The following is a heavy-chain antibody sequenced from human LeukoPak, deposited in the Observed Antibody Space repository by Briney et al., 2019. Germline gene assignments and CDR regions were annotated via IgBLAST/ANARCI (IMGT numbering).Heavy chain of an antibody. CDR1: GYTFTGYY. CDR2: IIPIFGTA. V-gene: IGHV1-69*05. Sequence: GASVKVSCKASGYTFTGYYMHWVRQAPGQGLEWLGGIIPIFGTANYAQKFQGRVTITTDESTSTAYMELSSLRSEDTAVYYCARDDQLNDFWSGYSYFQHWGQGTLVTVSS. D-gene: IGHD3-3*01. J-gene: IGHJ1*01. CDR3: ARDDQLNDFWSGYSYFQH.